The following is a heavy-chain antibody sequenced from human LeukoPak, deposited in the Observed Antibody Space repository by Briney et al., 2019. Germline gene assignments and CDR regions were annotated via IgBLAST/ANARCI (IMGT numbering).Heavy chain of an antibody. CDR2: ISGSSSYI. V-gene: IGHV3-21*01. J-gene: IGHJ3*02. CDR1: GFTFSSYS. Sequence: PGGSLRLSCAASGFTFSSYSMNWVRQAPGKGLEWVSSISGSSSYIYYADSVKGRFTISRDNAKNSLYLQMNSLRAEDTAVYYCARGFGELFHDAFDIWGQGTMVTVSS. CDR3: ARGFGELFHDAFDI. D-gene: IGHD3-10*01.